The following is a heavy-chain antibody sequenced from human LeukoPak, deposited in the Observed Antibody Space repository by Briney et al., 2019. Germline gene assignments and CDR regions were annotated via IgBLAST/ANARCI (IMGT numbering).Heavy chain of an antibody. CDR1: GVSISSGDYY. D-gene: IGHD3-10*01. Sequence: SQTLSLTCTVSGVSISSGDYYWSWIRQPPGKGLEWIGYIYYSGSTYYNPSLKSRVTISVDTSKNQFSLKLSSVTAADTAVYYCAAYGSGSWGSWFDPWGQGTLVTVSS. CDR3: AAYGSGSWGSWFDP. CDR2: IYYSGST. J-gene: IGHJ5*02. V-gene: IGHV4-30-4*01.